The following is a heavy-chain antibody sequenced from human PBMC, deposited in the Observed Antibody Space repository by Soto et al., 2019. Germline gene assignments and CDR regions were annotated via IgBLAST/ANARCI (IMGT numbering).Heavy chain of an antibody. J-gene: IGHJ4*02. CDR1: GFTFRFYA. D-gene: IGHD1-26*01. CDR2: ISYAGTSQ. V-gene: IGHV3-30*10. CDR3: ARASSGSNYFDN. Sequence: PGGSLRLSCAPSGFTFRFYAMHWVRQAPGKGLEWVALISYAGTSQYYTDSVKGRFTISRDNSENTLYLQMNSLGPDDTAIYYCARASSGSNYFDNWGQGTLVTVSS.